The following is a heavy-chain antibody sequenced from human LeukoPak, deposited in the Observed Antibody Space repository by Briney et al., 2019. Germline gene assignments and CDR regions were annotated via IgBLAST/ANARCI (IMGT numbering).Heavy chain of an antibody. D-gene: IGHD3-22*01. CDR3: AREVSEGFDF. J-gene: IGHJ4*02. CDR2: FGTRSTSV. V-gene: IGHV3-21*01. CDR1: GFTFSGYS. Sequence: GGSLRLSCTASGFTFSGYSMNWIRQAPGKGLEWVSSFGTRSTSVYHAGSVKGRFAIFRDNAKNSLYLQMNSLRAEDTALYYCAREVSEGFDFWGQGTLVTVSS.